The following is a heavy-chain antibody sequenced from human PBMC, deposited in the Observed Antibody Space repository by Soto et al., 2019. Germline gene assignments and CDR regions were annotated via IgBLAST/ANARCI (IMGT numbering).Heavy chain of an antibody. CDR3: ARGPLPLELLLNAGLYSFDY. D-gene: IGHD3-3*01. CDR2: ISAYNGNT. J-gene: IGHJ4*02. Sequence: QVQLVQSGAEVKKPGASVKVSCKASGYTFTSYGISWVRQAPGQGLEWMGWISAYNGNTNYAQKLQGRVTMTTDTATSTAYMELRSLRSDDPAVYYCARGPLPLELLLNAGLYSFDYWGQGTLVTVSS. CDR1: GYTFTSYG. V-gene: IGHV1-18*01.